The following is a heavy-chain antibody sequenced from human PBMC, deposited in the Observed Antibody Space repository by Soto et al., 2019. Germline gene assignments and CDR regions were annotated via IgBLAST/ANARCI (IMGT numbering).Heavy chain of an antibody. CDR3: ASRSSTSPPSY. CDR2: INHSGST. Sequence: QVQLQQWGAGRLKPSETLSLTCAVYGGSFSGYYWSGIRQPPGKGLEWIGEINHSGSTNYNPSLKSRVTISVDTSKNQFSLKLSSVTAADTAVYYCASRSSTSPPSYWGQGTLVTVSS. V-gene: IGHV4-34*01. CDR1: GGSFSGYY. D-gene: IGHD2-2*01. J-gene: IGHJ4*02.